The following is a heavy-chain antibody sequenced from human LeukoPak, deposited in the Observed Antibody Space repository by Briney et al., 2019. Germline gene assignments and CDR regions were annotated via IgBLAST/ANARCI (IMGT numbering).Heavy chain of an antibody. V-gene: IGHV4-30-4*01. CDR1: GGPISNGDYY. CDR3: ARKRSNSWQGHFDY. Sequence: SQTLSLNCTVSGGPISNGDYYWSWIRQPPGKGLEWIGYIYYSGSAYYNPSLQSRVAISVDTSKNQFSLNLTSVTAADTAVYYCARKRSNSWQGHFDYWGQGTLVTVSS. CDR2: IYYSGSA. D-gene: IGHD6-13*01. J-gene: IGHJ4*02.